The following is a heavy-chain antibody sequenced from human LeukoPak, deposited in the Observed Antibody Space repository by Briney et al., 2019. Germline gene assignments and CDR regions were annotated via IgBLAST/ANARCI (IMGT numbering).Heavy chain of an antibody. Sequence: GGSLRLSCTASRFTFSDYGMHWVRQAPGKGLEWVAFISYDGSNNYYVDSVKGRFTISRDNSKNTLYLQMNSLRAEDTAVYYCAKENVAAALPDNWFDPWGQGTLVTVSS. D-gene: IGHD2-2*01. CDR1: RFTFSDYG. CDR3: AKENVAAALPDNWFDP. J-gene: IGHJ5*02. V-gene: IGHV3-30*18. CDR2: ISYDGSNN.